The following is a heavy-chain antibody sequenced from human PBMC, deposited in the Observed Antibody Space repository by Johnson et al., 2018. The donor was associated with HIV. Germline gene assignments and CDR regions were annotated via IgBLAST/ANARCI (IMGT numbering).Heavy chain of an antibody. D-gene: IGHD6-19*01. CDR2: IKQDGSEE. CDR3: ARDLRTASGWFGGMIRGAFDI. CDR1: GFTFSSYA. V-gene: IGHV3-7*01. Sequence: VQLVESGGGLVQPGGSLRLSCAASGFTFSSYAMHWVRQAPGKGLEWVANIKQDGSEEYYVDSLEGRFTISRDNAKNSLYLQINSLRVEDTAMYYCARDLRTASGWFGGMIRGAFDIRGQGTMVTVSS. J-gene: IGHJ3*02.